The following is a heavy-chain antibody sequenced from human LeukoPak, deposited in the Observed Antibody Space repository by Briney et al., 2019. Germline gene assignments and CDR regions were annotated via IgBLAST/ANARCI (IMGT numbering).Heavy chain of an antibody. Sequence: PGGSLRLSCAASGLTFSTYAMNWVRQAPGKGLEWVSAISGGGETTYNADSVKGRFIISKDNSKNTLYLQMKGLRAEDTAIYYCAKGDGGSCSSSSCSTYFDYWGQGTLVTVSS. D-gene: IGHD2-15*01. V-gene: IGHV3-23*01. CDR2: ISGGGETT. J-gene: IGHJ4*02. CDR3: AKGDGGSCSSSSCSTYFDY. CDR1: GLTFSTYA.